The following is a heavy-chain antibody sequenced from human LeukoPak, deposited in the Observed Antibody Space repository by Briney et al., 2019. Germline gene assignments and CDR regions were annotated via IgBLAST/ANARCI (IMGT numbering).Heavy chain of an antibody. J-gene: IGHJ4*02. V-gene: IGHV3-7*01. Sequence: ETLSLTCAVYGGSFSGYYWSWIRQPPGKGLEWVANIKEDGSVKNYMDSVKVRFTISRDNAKNSVSLQMNSLRAEDTAVYYCGRDIVDGGDDYWGQGTLVTVSS. CDR1: GGSFSGYY. CDR2: IKEDGSVK. CDR3: GRDIVDGGDDY. D-gene: IGHD2-21*02.